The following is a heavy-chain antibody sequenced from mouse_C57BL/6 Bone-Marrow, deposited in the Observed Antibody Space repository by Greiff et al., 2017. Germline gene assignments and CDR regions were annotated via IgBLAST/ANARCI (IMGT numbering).Heavy chain of an antibody. CDR3: ARSGTPYYAMDY. CDR2: IRNKANGYTT. Sequence: EVKLMESGGGLVQPGGSLSLSCAASGFTFTDYYMSWVRQPPGKALEWLGFIRNKANGYTTEYSASVKGRFTISRDNSQSILYLQMNALRAEDSATYYCARSGTPYYAMDYWGQGTSVTVSS. CDR1: GFTFTDYY. D-gene: IGHD4-1*01. V-gene: IGHV7-3*01. J-gene: IGHJ4*01.